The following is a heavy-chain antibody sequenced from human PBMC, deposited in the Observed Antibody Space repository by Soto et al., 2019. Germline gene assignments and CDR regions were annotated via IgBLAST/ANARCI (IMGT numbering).Heavy chain of an antibody. J-gene: IGHJ5*02. CDR2: INPSGGST. Sequence: ASVKVSCKASGCSFTGFFVHWVRQAPGQGLEWLGIINPSGGSTNYAQKFQGRVTMTRDTSTDTVYMELSSLRSEDTALYYCARGFTWNHDNWFDPWGQGTLVTVSS. CDR1: GCSFTGFF. V-gene: IGHV1-46*03. CDR3: ARGFTWNHDNWFDP. D-gene: IGHD1-20*01.